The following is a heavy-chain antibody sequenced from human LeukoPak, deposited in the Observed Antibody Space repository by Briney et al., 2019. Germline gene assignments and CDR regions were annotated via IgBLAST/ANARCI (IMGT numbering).Heavy chain of an antibody. D-gene: IGHD2-21*02. CDR1: GGSISSGDYY. CDR2: IYYSGGT. J-gene: IGHJ4*02. V-gene: IGHV4-30-4*01. CDR3: ASFVVVTAIDYFDY. Sequence: SQTLSLTCTVSGGSISSGDYYWSWIRQPPGKGLEWIGYIYYSGGTYYNPSLKSRVTISVDTSKNQFSLKLSSVTAADTAVYYCASFVVVTAIDYFDYWGQGTLVTVSS.